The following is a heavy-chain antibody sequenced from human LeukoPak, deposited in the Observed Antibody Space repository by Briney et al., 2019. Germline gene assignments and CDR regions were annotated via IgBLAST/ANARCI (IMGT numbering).Heavy chain of an antibody. V-gene: IGHV3-30*02. CDR2: IQYDGSNI. CDR1: GFTFSSYG. D-gene: IGHD1-14*01. J-gene: IGHJ4*02. CDR3: AKDQGQVYGYFDY. Sequence: GGSLRLSCAASGFTFSSYGMHWVRQAPGKGLEWVAFIQYDGSNIYYAGSVKGRFTISRDNSKNTLYVQVNSLRAEDTAVYYCAKDQGQVYGYFDYWGQGTLVTVSS.